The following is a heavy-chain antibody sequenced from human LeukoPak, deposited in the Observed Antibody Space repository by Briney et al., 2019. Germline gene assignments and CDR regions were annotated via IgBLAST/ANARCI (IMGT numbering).Heavy chain of an antibody. CDR1: GFTFSSYA. CDR2: ISYDGSNK. D-gene: IGHD1-26*01. J-gene: IGHJ2*01. V-gene: IGHV3-30-3*01. Sequence: GGSLRLSCAASGFTFSSYAMHWVRQAPGKGLEWVAVISYDGSNKYYADSVKGRFTISRDNSKNTLYLQMNSLRAEDTAVYYCARAPGARNYWYFDLRGRGTLVTVSS. CDR3: ARAPGARNYWYFDL.